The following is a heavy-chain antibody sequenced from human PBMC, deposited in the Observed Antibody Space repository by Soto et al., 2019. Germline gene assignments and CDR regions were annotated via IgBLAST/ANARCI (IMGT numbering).Heavy chain of an antibody. CDR3: AREGGGIPYYGMDV. V-gene: IGHV4-61*01. CDR1: GGSVSTGSYH. CDR2: IHYSGST. Sequence: PSETLSLTCTVSGGSVSTGSYHWSWIRQSPGKGLEWIGYIHYSGSTNYNPSLESRVTMSVDTFKNQLSLRLTSVTAADTAVYYCAREGGGIPYYGMDVWGQGTTVTVSS. D-gene: IGHD3-16*02. J-gene: IGHJ6*02.